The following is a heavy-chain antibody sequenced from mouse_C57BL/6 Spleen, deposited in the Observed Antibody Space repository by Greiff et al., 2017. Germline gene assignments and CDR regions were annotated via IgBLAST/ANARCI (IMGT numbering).Heavy chain of an antibody. J-gene: IGHJ4*01. CDR2: ISSGSSTI. CDR3: ARKSNLYYYAMDY. Sequence: EVQRVESGGGLVKPGGSLKLSCAASGFTFSDYGMHWVRQAPEKGLEWVAYISSGSSTIYYADTVKGRFTISRDNAKNTLFLQMTSLRSEDTAMYYCARKSNLYYYAMDYWGQGTSVTVSS. V-gene: IGHV5-17*01. CDR1: GFTFSDYG. D-gene: IGHD2-5*01.